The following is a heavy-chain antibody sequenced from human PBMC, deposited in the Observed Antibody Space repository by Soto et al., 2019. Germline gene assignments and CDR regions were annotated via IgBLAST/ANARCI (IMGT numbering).Heavy chain of an antibody. CDR3: ARVPGX. D-gene: IGHD7-27*01. Sequence: PSETLSLTCTVSGGSISTYYWSWVRQPPGKGLEWIGYIYHSGSTNYNPSLESRVTMSVDTSKNQFSLKLSSVTAADTAVYYCARVPGXWGQGTLVTVSS. CDR1: GGSISTYY. CDR2: IYHSGST. V-gene: IGHV4-59*12. J-gene: IGHJ5*02.